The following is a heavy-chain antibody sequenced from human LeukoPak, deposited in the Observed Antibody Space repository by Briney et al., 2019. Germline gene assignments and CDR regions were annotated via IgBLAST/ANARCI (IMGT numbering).Heavy chain of an antibody. CDR2: IYYSGST. J-gene: IGHJ3*02. Sequence: SETLSLTCTVSGGSISSYYWSWIRQLPGKGLEWIGYIYYSGSTNYNPSLKSRVTISVDTSKNQFSLKLSSVTAADTAVYYCARGYYYDSSGYYPAFDIWGQGTMVTVSS. CDR1: GGSISSYY. D-gene: IGHD3-22*01. CDR3: ARGYYYDSSGYYPAFDI. V-gene: IGHV4-59*01.